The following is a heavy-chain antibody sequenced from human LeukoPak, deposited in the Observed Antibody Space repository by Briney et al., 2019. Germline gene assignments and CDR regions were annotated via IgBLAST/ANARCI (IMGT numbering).Heavy chain of an antibody. J-gene: IGHJ4*02. Sequence: GGSLRLSCAASGFISSNYWMNWVRQAPGKGLEWVANIKPDGSEKYYVDSVKGRFTISRDDAKNSLYLQMNSLRAEDTAVYYCARHSVVYSSGWNYFDYWGQGTLVTVSP. V-gene: IGHV3-7*05. D-gene: IGHD6-19*01. CDR1: GFISSNYW. CDR3: ARHSVVYSSGWNYFDY. CDR2: IKPDGSEK.